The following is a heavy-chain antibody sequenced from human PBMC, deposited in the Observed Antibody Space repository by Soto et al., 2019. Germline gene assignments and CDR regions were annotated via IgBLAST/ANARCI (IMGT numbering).Heavy chain of an antibody. CDR1: GGSISSGGYY. CDR3: ATTLLWFGEPHEYFDY. D-gene: IGHD3-10*01. J-gene: IGHJ4*02. V-gene: IGHV4-31*03. CDR2: IYYSGST. Sequence: SETLSLTCTVSGGSISSGGYYWSWIRQHPGKGLEWIGYIYYSGSTYYNPSLKSRVTISVDTSKNQFSLKLSSVTAADTAVYYCATTLLWFGEPHEYFDYWGQGTLVTVSS.